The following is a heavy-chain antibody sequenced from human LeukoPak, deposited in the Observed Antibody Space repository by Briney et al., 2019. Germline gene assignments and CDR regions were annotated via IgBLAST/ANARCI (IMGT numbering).Heavy chain of an antibody. Sequence: ASVKVSCKASGYAFTGYYMHWVRQSPGQGLEWMGSINPNSGGTNYAQKFQGRVTMTRDTSISTAYMELSRLRSDDTAVYYCARARLGKRIVGAGWFDPWGQGTLVTVSS. J-gene: IGHJ5*02. CDR1: GYAFTGYY. CDR2: INPNSGGT. V-gene: IGHV1-2*02. CDR3: ARARLGKRIVGAGWFDP. D-gene: IGHD1-26*01.